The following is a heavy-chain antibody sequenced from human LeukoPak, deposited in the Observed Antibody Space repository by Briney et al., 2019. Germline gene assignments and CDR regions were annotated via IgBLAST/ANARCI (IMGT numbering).Heavy chain of an antibody. D-gene: IGHD1-14*01. Sequence: GRSLILSCAASGFTVSSNYMSWVRQAPGKGLEWVSVISGGGSTYYADSVKGRFTISRDNSKNTLYLQMNSLRAEDTAVYYCARDFPMYNWGQGTLVTVSS. V-gene: IGHV3-53*01. J-gene: IGHJ4*02. CDR3: ARDFPMYN. CDR2: ISGGGST. CDR1: GFTVSSNY.